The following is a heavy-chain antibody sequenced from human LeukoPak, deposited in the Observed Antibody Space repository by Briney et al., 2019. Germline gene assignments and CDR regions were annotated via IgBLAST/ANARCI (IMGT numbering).Heavy chain of an antibody. CDR1: GLTFSSYW. D-gene: IGHD6-19*01. V-gene: IGHV3-74*01. CDR2: INSDGSST. J-gene: IGHJ4*02. CDR3: AKDGELYSSGWYLNY. Sequence: GGSLRLSCAASGLTFSSYWMHWVRQAPGKGLVWVSRINSDGSSTSYADSLKGRFSISRDNSKNTLYLQMNSLRAEDTAVYYCAKDGELYSSGWYLNYWGQGTLVTVSS.